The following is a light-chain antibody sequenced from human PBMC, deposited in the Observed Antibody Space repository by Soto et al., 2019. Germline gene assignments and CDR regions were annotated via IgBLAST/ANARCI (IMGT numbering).Light chain of an antibody. J-gene: IGKJ5*01. CDR1: QSISSGH. Sequence: EIVLTQSTGTLSLSPGERATLSCRASQSISSGHLAWYQQKPGQAPRLLIYGVSSRATGIPDRFSGSGSGTDFTLTISRLEPEDFAVYSCQHYDSPPTFGQGTRLDIK. V-gene: IGKV3-20*01. CDR3: QHYDSPPT. CDR2: GVS.